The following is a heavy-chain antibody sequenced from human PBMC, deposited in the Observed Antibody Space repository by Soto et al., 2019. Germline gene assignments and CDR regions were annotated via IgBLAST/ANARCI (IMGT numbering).Heavy chain of an antibody. V-gene: IGHV5-10-1*01. D-gene: IGHD1-1*01. Sequence: GESLKISCKGSGYSFTSYWISWVRQMPGKGLEWMGRIDPSDSYTNYSPSFQGHVTISADKSISTAYLQWSSLKASDTAMYYCARHSLERRVYYYYGMDVWGQGTKVTVSS. J-gene: IGHJ6*02. CDR1: GYSFTSYW. CDR2: IDPSDSYT. CDR3: ARHSLERRVYYYYGMDV.